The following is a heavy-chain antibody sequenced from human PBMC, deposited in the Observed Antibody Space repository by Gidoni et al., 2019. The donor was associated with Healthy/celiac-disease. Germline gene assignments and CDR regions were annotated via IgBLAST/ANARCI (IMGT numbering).Heavy chain of an antibody. Sequence: QVQLQESGPGLVKPSQTLSLTCTVSGGSISSGGYYWSWIRQHPGKGLEWIGYIYYSGSTYYNPSLKSRVTISVDTSKNQFSLKLSSVTAADTAVYYCARYYYDSSGYYPMVGLFDYWGQGTLVTVSS. CDR3: ARYYYDSSGYYPMVGLFDY. CDR2: IYYSGST. CDR1: GGSISSGGYY. D-gene: IGHD3-22*01. J-gene: IGHJ4*02. V-gene: IGHV4-31*03.